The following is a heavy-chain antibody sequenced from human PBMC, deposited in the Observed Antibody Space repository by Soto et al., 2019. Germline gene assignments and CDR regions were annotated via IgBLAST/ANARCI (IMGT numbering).Heavy chain of an antibody. J-gene: IGHJ6*02. D-gene: IGHD3-3*01. CDR3: ARDYDFWSGYYGFGMDV. CDR2: IIPIFGTA. CDR1: GGTFSSYA. Sequence: SVKVSCKASGGTFSSYAISWVRQAPGQGLEWMGGIIPIFGTANYAQKFQGRVTITADKSTSTAYMELSSLRSEDTAVYYCARDYDFWSGYYGFGMDVWGQGTTVTVSS. V-gene: IGHV1-69*06.